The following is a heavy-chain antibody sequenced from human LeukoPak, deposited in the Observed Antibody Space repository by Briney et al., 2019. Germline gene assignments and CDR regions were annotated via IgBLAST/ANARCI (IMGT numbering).Heavy chain of an antibody. Sequence: GGSLRLSCAASGFNVSNNYMSWVRQAPGKGLEWVSVIYRGGTTYYADSVKGRFTMSRDNSKNTVYHQMDSLRAEDTAVYYCARDRGAAAGNWGQGTLVTVSS. CDR1: GFNVSNNY. CDR2: IYRGGTT. D-gene: IGHD6-13*01. J-gene: IGHJ4*02. CDR3: ARDRGAAAGN. V-gene: IGHV3-53*01.